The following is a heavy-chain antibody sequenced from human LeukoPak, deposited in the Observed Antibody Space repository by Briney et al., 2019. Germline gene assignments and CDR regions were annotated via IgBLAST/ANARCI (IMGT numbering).Heavy chain of an antibody. CDR2: IRYDGSNK. CDR3: AKDHRPDVLRFLEWHRRSYFDY. J-gene: IGHJ4*02. CDR1: GFTFSSYG. V-gene: IGHV3-30*02. Sequence: QPGGSLRLSCAASGFTFSSYGMHWVRQAPGKGLEWVAFIRYDGSNKYYADSVKGRFTISRDNSKNTLYLQMNSLRAEDTAVYYCAKDHRPDVLRFLEWHRRSYFDYWGQGTLVTVSS. D-gene: IGHD3-3*01.